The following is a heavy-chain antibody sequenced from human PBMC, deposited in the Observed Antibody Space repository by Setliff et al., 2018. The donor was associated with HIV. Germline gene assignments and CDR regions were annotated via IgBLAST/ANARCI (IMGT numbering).Heavy chain of an antibody. V-gene: IGHV4-61*02. CDR1: GGSISSSDYY. D-gene: IGHD3-22*01. Sequence: PSETLSLTCTVSGGSISSSDYYWSWIRQPAGKGLEWIGRSYTSGSTNYNPSLKSRVTISIDTSKNQFSLKLSSVTAADTAVYYCARDGNNYYDSSGYSNWFDPWGQGTLVTVSS. CDR3: ARDGNNYYDSSGYSNWFDP. CDR2: SYTSGST. J-gene: IGHJ5*02.